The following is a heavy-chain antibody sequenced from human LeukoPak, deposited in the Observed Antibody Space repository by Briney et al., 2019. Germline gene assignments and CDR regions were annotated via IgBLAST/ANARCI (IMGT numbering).Heavy chain of an antibody. D-gene: IGHD2-2*01. CDR3: AVGYCSSTSCFDVDYYYYGMDV. CDR1: GGSFSGYY. CDR2: INHSGST. Sequence: SETLSLTCAVYGGSFSGYYWSWIRQPPGKGLERIGEINHSGSTNYNPSLKSRVTISVDTSKNQFSLKLSSVTAADTAVYYCAVGYCSSTSCFDVDYYYYGMDVWGQGTTVTVSS. V-gene: IGHV4-34*01. J-gene: IGHJ6*02.